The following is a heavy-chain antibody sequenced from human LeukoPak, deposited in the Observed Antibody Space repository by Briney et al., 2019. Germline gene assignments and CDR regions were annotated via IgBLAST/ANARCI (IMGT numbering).Heavy chain of an antibody. Sequence: PSETLSLTCTVSGGSISSYYWSWIRQPAGKGLEWIGRIYTSGSTNYNPSLKSRVTMSVDTSKNQFSLKLSSVTAGDTAVYYCARDEYSSSSYAFDIWGQGTMVTVSS. CDR1: GGSISSYY. CDR3: ARDEYSSSSYAFDI. V-gene: IGHV4-4*07. J-gene: IGHJ3*02. CDR2: IYTSGST. D-gene: IGHD6-6*01.